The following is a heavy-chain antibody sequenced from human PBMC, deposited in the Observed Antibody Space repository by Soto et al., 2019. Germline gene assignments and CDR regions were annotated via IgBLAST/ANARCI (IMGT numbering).Heavy chain of an antibody. V-gene: IGHV1-3*01. CDR1: GYTFTSYA. CDR3: ATETPVVPAASIPYYGMDV. Sequence: ASVKVSCKASGYTFTSYAMHWVRQAPGQRLEWMGWINAGNGNTKYSQKLQGRVTITRDTSASTAYMELSSLRSEDTAVYYCATETPVVPAASIPYYGMDVWGQGTTVTVSS. J-gene: IGHJ6*02. D-gene: IGHD2-2*01. CDR2: INAGNGNT.